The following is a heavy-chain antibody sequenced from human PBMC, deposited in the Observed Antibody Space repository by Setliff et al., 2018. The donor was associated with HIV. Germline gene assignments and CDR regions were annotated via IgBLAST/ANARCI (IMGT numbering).Heavy chain of an antibody. J-gene: IGHJ4*02. CDR3: ARPDFWSGHYNY. CDR1: GFTFSSYW. V-gene: IGHV3-74*01. D-gene: IGHD3-3*01. CDR2: IKGDGSST. Sequence: GESLKISCAASGFTFSSYWMHWVRQAPGKGLMWVSRIKGDGSSTSYADSVKGRFTISRDNAKNTLYLQMNSLRAEDTAVYYCARPDFWSGHYNYWGQGTLVTVS.